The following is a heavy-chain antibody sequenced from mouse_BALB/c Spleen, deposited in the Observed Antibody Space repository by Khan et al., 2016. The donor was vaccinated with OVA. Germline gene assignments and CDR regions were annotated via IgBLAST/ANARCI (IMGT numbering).Heavy chain of an antibody. Sequence: EVQLQESGPGLVKPSQSLSLTCTVTGYSITSDYAWNWIRQFPGNKLEWMGYISSSGSTNYNPAIKSRISITRDTSKNQFFLQLNSVTNEDTATYYCARDGSRYNYAMDYWGQGTSVTVSS. D-gene: IGHD2-3*01. V-gene: IGHV3-2*02. CDR3: ARDGSRYNYAMDY. CDR2: ISSSGST. CDR1: GYSITSDYA. J-gene: IGHJ4*01.